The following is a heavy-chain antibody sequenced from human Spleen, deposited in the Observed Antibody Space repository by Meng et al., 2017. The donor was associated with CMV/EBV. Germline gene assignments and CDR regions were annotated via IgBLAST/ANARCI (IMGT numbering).Heavy chain of an antibody. J-gene: IGHJ4*02. CDR3: ARDFRPHSYYYDSGGYFHAHPVLEY. Sequence: ASVKVSCKASGYTFTAYGISWVRQAPGQGLEWMGWISVYNDNTNYAQDLQGRVTMTTDTSTSTAYMELRSLKSDDTAVYYCARDFRPHSYYYDSGGYFHAHPVLEYWGQGTLVTVSS. CDR2: ISVYNDNT. CDR1: GYTFTAYG. V-gene: IGHV1-18*01. D-gene: IGHD3-22*01.